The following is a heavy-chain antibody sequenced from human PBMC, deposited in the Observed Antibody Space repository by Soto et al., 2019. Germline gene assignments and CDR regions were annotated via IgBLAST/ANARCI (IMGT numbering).Heavy chain of an antibody. D-gene: IGHD3-10*01. CDR3: AKGRVYGSGSFFSLFFGSFDY. CDR2: ISGSGGST. V-gene: IGHV3-23*01. CDR1: GFTFSSYA. J-gene: IGHJ4*02. Sequence: EVQLLESGGGLVQPGGSLRLSCAASGFTFSSYAMSWVRQAPGKGLEWVSAISGSGGSTYYADSVKGRFTISRDNSKNTLYLQMNGLRAEDTAVYYCAKGRVYGSGSFFSLFFGSFDYWGQGTLVSVSS.